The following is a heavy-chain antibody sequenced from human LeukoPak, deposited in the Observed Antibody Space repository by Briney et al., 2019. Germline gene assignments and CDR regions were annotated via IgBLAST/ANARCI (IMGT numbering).Heavy chain of an antibody. CDR3: ARAPRLDY. Sequence: SDTLSLTCAVYGGSFSGYYWSWIRQPPGKGLEWIGEINHSGSTNYNPSLKSRVTISVDTSKNQFSLKLSSVTAADTAVYYCARAPRLDYWGQGTLVTVSS. V-gene: IGHV4-34*01. CDR1: GGSFSGYY. J-gene: IGHJ4*02. CDR2: INHSGST.